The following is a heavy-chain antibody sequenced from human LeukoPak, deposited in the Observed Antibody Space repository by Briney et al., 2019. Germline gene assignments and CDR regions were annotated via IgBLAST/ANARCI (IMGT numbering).Heavy chain of an antibody. J-gene: IGHJ4*02. Sequence: GGFLRLSCAASGFTFSTYAMHRVRQAPGKGLEWVAVISYDGSDNDHAESVKGRFTISRDNSKNTLYLQMNSLRPEDTAVYYCARDEDGSGSYSTHYFDYWGQGTLVTVSS. D-gene: IGHD3-10*01. V-gene: IGHV3-30*04. CDR3: ARDEDGSGSYSTHYFDY. CDR2: ISYDGSDN. CDR1: GFTFSTYA.